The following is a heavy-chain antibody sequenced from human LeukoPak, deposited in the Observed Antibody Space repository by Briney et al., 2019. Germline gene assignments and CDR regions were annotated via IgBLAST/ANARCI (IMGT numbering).Heavy chain of an antibody. CDR2: IYHSGST. CDR1: GYSISSGYY. J-gene: IGHJ4*02. V-gene: IGHV4-38-2*02. CDR3: ASQSGGGYSGSYHY. Sequence: SETLSLTCTVSGYSISSGYYWGWIRQPPGKGLEWIGSIYHSGSTYYNPSLKSRVTISVDTSKNQFSLKLSSVTAADTAVYYCASQSGGGYSGSYHYWGQGTLVTVSS. D-gene: IGHD1-26*01.